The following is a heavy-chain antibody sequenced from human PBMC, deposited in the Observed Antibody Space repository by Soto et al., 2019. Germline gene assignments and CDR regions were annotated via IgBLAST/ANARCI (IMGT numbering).Heavy chain of an antibody. CDR1: GDSINNYY. J-gene: IGHJ4*02. CDR2: IYSSGSA. Sequence: PSETLSLTCSVSGDSINNYYWSWIRQPAGKGLEWIGRIYSSGSANYNPSLKTRATMSVDTSKNQVFLSVTSVTAADTAVYFCARGGSRSADLPTYWGQGTLVTVSS. D-gene: IGHD1-1*01. CDR3: ARGGSRSADLPTY. V-gene: IGHV4-4*07.